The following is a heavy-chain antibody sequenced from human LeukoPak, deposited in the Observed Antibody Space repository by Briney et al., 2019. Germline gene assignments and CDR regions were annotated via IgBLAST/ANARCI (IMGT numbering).Heavy chain of an antibody. CDR2: ISSSGSTI. J-gene: IGHJ4*02. Sequence: GGSLRLSWAASGFTFSSYEMNWVRQAPGKWLEWVSYISSSGSTIYYADSVKGRFTISRDNAKNSLYLQMNSLRAEDTAVYYCARESEGGWVDYWGQGTLVTVSS. D-gene: IGHD6-19*01. CDR1: GFTFSSYE. CDR3: ARESEGGWVDY. V-gene: IGHV3-48*03.